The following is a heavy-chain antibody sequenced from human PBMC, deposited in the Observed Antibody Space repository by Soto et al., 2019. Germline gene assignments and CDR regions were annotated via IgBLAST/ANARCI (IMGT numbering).Heavy chain of an antibody. CDR3: ARGHYYYGMDV. Sequence: SETLSLTCTVSNGSVSSGTYSWSWVRQPPGKGLEWIGYIYYSGTTYYTPSLKSRLTMSMDRANDHFSLNLTSVTAADTAVYFCARGHYYYGMDVWGQGITVTVSS. CDR2: IYYSGTT. CDR1: NGSVSSGTYS. J-gene: IGHJ6*02. V-gene: IGHV4-30-2*01.